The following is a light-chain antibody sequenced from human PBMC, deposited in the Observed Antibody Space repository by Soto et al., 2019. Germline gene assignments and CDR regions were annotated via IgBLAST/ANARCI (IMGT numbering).Light chain of an antibody. CDR3: QQRSNWPPIT. CDR1: QSVGSK. CDR2: DAS. Sequence: ETVMTQSPATLSVSPGERATLSCRASQSVGSKVAWYQQKPGQAPSLLIYDASNRATGIPARFSGSGSGTDFTLTISSLEPEDFAVYYCQQRSNWPPITFGQGTRLEIK. J-gene: IGKJ5*01. V-gene: IGKV3-11*01.